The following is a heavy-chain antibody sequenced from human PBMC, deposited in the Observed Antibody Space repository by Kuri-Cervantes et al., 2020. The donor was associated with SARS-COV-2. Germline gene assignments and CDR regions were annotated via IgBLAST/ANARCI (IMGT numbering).Heavy chain of an antibody. CDR2: VTWIGSRT. Sequence: GESLKISCAVSGFTFHNSDMNWVHQAPGKGLEWVSGVTWIGSRTRYTDSVKGRFTISRDNAKNSLYLQMNSLRDEDTAVYYCARVVLWELGNLDYWGQGTLVTVSS. CDR1: GFTFHNSD. V-gene: IGHV3-35*01. CDR3: ARVVLWELGNLDY. J-gene: IGHJ4*02. D-gene: IGHD1-26*01.